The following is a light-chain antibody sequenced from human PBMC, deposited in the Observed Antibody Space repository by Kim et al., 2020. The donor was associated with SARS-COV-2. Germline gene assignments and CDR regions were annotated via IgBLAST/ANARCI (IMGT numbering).Light chain of an antibody. CDR2: TVS. CDR1: QSVYTY. V-gene: IGKV1-39*01. J-gene: IGKJ1*01. CDR3: QQSYIQRT. Sequence: DIQMTQSPSSLSASVGDRVTITCRASQSVYTYYNWYQQKPGKAPKLLIHTVSTLQSGISSRFSGSGYGTDFTLTISSLQPEDFATYYCQQSYIQRTFGHGTKLEI.